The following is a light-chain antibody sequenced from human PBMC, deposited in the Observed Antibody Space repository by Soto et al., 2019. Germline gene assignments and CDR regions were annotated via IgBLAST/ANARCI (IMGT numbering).Light chain of an antibody. CDR1: SSNIGADYD. V-gene: IGLV1-40*01. Sequence: QSVLTQPPSVSGAPGQRVTISCTGSSSNIGADYDVHWYQQRPGTAPKLLIFGNINRPSGVPDRFSGYKSGTSASLAITGLQAEDEGDYSCQSYDSTLSARYVFGTGTKLTVL. J-gene: IGLJ1*01. CDR3: QSYDSTLSARYV. CDR2: GNI.